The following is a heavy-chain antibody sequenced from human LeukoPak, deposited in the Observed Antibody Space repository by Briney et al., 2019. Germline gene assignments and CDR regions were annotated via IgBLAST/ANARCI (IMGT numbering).Heavy chain of an antibody. CDR1: GFTFDDYS. CDR3: ARGPIPYSYSSWYDY. Sequence: GGSLRLSCATSGFTFDDYSMHWVRQARGKGLEWVSGINWNGGSTGYADSVKGRFTISRDNAKNSLYLQMNSLGAEDTALYYCARGPIPYSYSSWYDYWGQGTLVTVSS. J-gene: IGHJ4*02. D-gene: IGHD6-13*01. CDR2: INWNGGST. V-gene: IGHV3-20*04.